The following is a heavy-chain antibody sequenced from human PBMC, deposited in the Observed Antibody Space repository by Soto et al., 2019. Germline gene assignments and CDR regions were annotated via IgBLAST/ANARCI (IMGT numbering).Heavy chain of an antibody. CDR2: IYYSGST. J-gene: IGHJ6*02. D-gene: IGHD6-13*01. Sequence: PSETLSLTCTVSGGSISSYYWSWIRQPPGKGLEWIGYIYYSGSTNYNPSLKSRVTISVDTSKNQFSLKLSSVTAADTAVYYCARXLGRAAAGLLRGYGMDVWGQGTTVTVSS. V-gene: IGHV4-59*01. CDR1: GGSISSYY. CDR3: ARXLGRAAAGLLRGYGMDV.